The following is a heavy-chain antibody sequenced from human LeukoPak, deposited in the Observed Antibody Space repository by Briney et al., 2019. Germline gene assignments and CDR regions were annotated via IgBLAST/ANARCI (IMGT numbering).Heavy chain of an antibody. D-gene: IGHD5-12*01. V-gene: IGHV1-2*02. Sequence: ASVKVSCKASGYTFTGYYMHWVRQAPGQGLEWMGWINPNSGGTNYAQKFQGRVTMTRDTSISTAYMELSRLRSDDTAVYYCARDQGSGYDLVPYYYYYMDVWGKGTTVTVSS. CDR1: GYTFTGYY. J-gene: IGHJ6*03. CDR3: ARDQGSGYDLVPYYYYYMDV. CDR2: INPNSGGT.